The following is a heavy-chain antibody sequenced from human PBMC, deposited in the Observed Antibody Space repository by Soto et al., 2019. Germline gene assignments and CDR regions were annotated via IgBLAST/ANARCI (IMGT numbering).Heavy chain of an antibody. CDR3: AREDDYNYRYFNYGLDV. CDR2: ISFDGDKT. J-gene: IGHJ6*02. V-gene: IGHV3-30*03. Sequence: QALLVESGGGVVQPGRSLRLSCAASGFTFKIYALHWVRQAPGKGLEWVAVISFDGDKTYYADSVKGRFTISRANFKNTLSLQMNNLRIEDAGVYFCAREDDYNYRYFNYGLDVWGQGNTVTVSS. D-gene: IGHD5-12*01. CDR1: GFTFKIYA.